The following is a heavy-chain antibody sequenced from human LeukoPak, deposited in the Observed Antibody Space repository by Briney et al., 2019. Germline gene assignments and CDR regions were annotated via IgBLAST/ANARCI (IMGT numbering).Heavy chain of an antibody. V-gene: IGHV3-23*01. D-gene: IGHD6-19*01. Sequence: GGSLRLSCAASGFTFSSYAMSWVRQAPGKGLEWVSGISGSGGSIYYADSVKGRFTISRDNAKNSLYLQMNSLRAEDTAVYYCARSSSGRYLDYWGQGTLVAVSS. CDR2: ISGSGGSI. CDR1: GFTFSSYA. J-gene: IGHJ4*02. CDR3: ARSSSGRYLDY.